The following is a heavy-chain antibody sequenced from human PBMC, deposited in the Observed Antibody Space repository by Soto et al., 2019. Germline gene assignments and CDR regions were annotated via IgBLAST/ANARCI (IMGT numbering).Heavy chain of an antibody. V-gene: IGHV1-8*01. J-gene: IGHJ4*02. CDR2: MNPNSGNT. D-gene: IGHD3-3*01. CDR1: GYTFTSYD. Sequence: ASVKVSWKASGYTFTSYDINWVRQATGQGLEWMGWMNPNSGNTGYAQKFQGRVTMTRNTSISTAYMELSSLRSEDTAVYYCARIPNYDFWSGHPNYFDYWGQGTLVTVSS. CDR3: ARIPNYDFWSGHPNYFDY.